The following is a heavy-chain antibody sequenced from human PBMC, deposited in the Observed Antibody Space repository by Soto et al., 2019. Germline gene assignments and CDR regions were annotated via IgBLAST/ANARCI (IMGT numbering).Heavy chain of an antibody. CDR2: MKHIGTP. Sequence: SETMSLTWVLNARSSSGYYWRWVRQPPGKSLEWIGEMKHIGTPNYKPSLRSRVTISVETSKNQFSLTLKYVTSADPGIYYCARGGLYSSGYTFDYWGQGHLVT. J-gene: IGHJ4*02. CDR3: ARGGLYSSGYTFDY. CDR1: ARSSSGYY. D-gene: IGHD5-18*01. V-gene: IGHV4-34*01.